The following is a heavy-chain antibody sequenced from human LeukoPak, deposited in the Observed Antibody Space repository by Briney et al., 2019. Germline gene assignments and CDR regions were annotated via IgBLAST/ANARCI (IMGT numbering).Heavy chain of an antibody. CDR3: AREAPYYDFWSGYYVSFDY. CDR2: IYTSGST. V-gene: IGHV4-4*07. CDR1: GGSISSYY. Sequence: KPSETLSLTCTVSGGSISSYYWSWIRQPAGKGLEWIGRIYTSGSTNYNPSLKSRVTMSVDTSKNQFSLKLSSVTAADTAVYYCAREAPYYDFWSGYYVSFDYWGQGTLVTVSS. J-gene: IGHJ4*02. D-gene: IGHD3-3*01.